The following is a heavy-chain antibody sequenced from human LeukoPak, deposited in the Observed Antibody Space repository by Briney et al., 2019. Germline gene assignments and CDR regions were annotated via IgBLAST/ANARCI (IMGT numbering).Heavy chain of an antibody. CDR3: ARDYYGSGSTQFDY. V-gene: IGHV3-48*03. Sequence: PGGSLRLSCAASGFTFSSYEMNWVRQAPGKGLEWVSYISSSGSTMYYADSVKGRFTISRDNAKNSLYLQMNSLRAEDTAVYYYARDYYGSGSTQFDYWGQGTLVTVSS. CDR2: ISSSGSTM. D-gene: IGHD3-10*01. CDR1: GFTFSSYE. J-gene: IGHJ4*02.